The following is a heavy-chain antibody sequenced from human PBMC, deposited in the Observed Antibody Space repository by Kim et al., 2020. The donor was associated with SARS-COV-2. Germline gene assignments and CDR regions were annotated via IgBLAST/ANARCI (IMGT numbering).Heavy chain of an antibody. Sequence: SETLSLTCTVSGGSISSSSYYWGWIRQPPGKGLEWIGSIYYSGSTYYNPSLKSRVTISVDTSKNQFSLKLSSVTAADTAVYYCARDLPKTQLWFKDDWFDPWGQGTLVTVSS. V-gene: IGHV4-39*07. J-gene: IGHJ5*02. CDR3: ARDLPKTQLWFKDDWFDP. CDR1: GGSISSSSYY. D-gene: IGHD5-18*01. CDR2: IYYSGST.